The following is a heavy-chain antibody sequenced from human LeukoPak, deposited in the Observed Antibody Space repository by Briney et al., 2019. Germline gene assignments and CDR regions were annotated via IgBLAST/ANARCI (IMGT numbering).Heavy chain of an antibody. V-gene: IGHV5-51*01. CDR1: GYSFTSYW. CDR3: ASAYYDFWSGYDY. Sequence: GESLKISCKGSGYSFTSYWIGWVRQMPGKGLEWMGIIYPGDSDTRYSPSFQGQVTISADKSISTAYLQWSSLKASDTAMYHCASAYYDFWSGYDYWGQGTLVTVSS. J-gene: IGHJ4*02. D-gene: IGHD3-3*01. CDR2: IYPGDSDT.